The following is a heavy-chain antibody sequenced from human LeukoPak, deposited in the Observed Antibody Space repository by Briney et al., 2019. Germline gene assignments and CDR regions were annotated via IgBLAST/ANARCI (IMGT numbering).Heavy chain of an antibody. V-gene: IGHV4-31*03. CDR2: IYYSGST. CDR1: GGSISSGGYY. CDR3: ARAERYYDSSGHFDY. J-gene: IGHJ4*02. D-gene: IGHD3-22*01. Sequence: SQTLSLTCTVSGGSISSGGYYWSWIRPHPGKGLEWIGYIYYSGSTYYNPSLKSRVTISVDTSKNQFSLKLSSVTAADTAVYYCARAERYYDSSGHFDYWGQGTLVTVSS.